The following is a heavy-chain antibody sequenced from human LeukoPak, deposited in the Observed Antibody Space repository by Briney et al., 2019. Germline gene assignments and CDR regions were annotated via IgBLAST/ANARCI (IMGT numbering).Heavy chain of an antibody. J-gene: IGHJ6*03. Sequence: ASVKVSCKASGYTFTSYGISWVRQAPGQGLEWMGWISAYNGNTNYAQKLQGRVTMTTDTSTSTAYMELRSLRSDDTAVYYCARVPAAILHYYYYMDVWGKGTTATVSS. V-gene: IGHV1-18*01. CDR2: ISAYNGNT. D-gene: IGHD2-2*02. CDR1: GYTFTSYG. CDR3: ARVPAAILHYYYYMDV.